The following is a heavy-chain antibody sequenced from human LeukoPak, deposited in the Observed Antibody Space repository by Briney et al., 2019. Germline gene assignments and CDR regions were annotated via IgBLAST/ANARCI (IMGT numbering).Heavy chain of an antibody. CDR1: GGTLSSYV. V-gene: IGHV1-69*13. CDR3: ARDIPSPGFGSGGPFDY. CDR2: SIPIFVPA. J-gene: IGHJ4*02. D-gene: IGHD3-3*01. Sequence: SVKVSCKASGGTLSSYVTGWELPAPGQGVGRQRGSIPIFVPANNAQNFPGRVKITADESTCTAYMELSRLRSEDTAVYYCARDIPSPGFGSGGPFDYWGQGTLVTVSS.